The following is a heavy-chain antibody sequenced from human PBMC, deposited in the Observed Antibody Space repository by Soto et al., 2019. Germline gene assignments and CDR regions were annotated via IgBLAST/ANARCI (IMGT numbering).Heavy chain of an antibody. D-gene: IGHD3-3*01. J-gene: IGHJ6*02. CDR3: ARDRYYDFWSGYSTYYYYGMDV. CDR2: IKQDGSEK. V-gene: IGHV3-7*03. Sequence: EVQLVESGGGLVQPGGSMRLSCAASGFTFISYWMSWVRQAPGKGLEWVANIKQDGSEKYYVDSVKGRFTICRDNAKNSLYLQMNSLRAEDTAVYYCARDRYYDFWSGYSTYYYYGMDVWGQGTTVTVSS. CDR1: GFTFISYW.